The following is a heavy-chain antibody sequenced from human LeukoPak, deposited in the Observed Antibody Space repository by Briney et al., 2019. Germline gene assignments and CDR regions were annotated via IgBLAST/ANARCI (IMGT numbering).Heavy chain of an antibody. J-gene: IGHJ4*02. Sequence: GGSLRLSCAASGFTFSSYGMHWVRQAPGKGLEWVAVISYDGSNKYYADSVKGRFTISRDNSKNTLYLQMNSLRAEDTAVYYCASVDTAMAGSLDYWGQGTLVTVSS. CDR1: GFTFSSYG. D-gene: IGHD5-18*01. V-gene: IGHV3-30*03. CDR3: ASVDTAMAGSLDY. CDR2: ISYDGSNK.